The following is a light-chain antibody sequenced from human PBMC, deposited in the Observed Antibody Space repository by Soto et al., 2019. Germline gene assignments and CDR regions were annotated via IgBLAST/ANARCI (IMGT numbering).Light chain of an antibody. CDR1: QNITNY. J-gene: IGKJ4*01. CDR2: AAS. CDR3: QQSNSSPPT. Sequence: DFQMTQSPSTLSASVGDRVTITCRASQNITNYLNWYQHKPGQAPNLLIYAASTLQAGVPSRFRGSGSGTDFTLTISSLQPEDFATYFCQQSNSSPPTFGGGTKVDIK. V-gene: IGKV1-39*01.